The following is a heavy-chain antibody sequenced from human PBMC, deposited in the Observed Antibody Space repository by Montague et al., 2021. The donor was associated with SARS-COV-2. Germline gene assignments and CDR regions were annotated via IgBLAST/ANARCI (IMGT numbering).Heavy chain of an antibody. V-gene: IGHV4-39*01. J-gene: IGHJ3*02. CDR3: ARQPPYQTGALDI. CDR2: IYFNGHS. D-gene: IGHD2-2*01. Sequence: SETLSLTYTVSGGPISNSHYYCAWIRQPPGKGLEWIGSIYFNGHSYYNPSLKNRASISLDTSKNQYYLKLNSVAAADTAVYYCARQPPYQTGALDIWGQGTMVTVSS. CDR1: GGPISNSHYY.